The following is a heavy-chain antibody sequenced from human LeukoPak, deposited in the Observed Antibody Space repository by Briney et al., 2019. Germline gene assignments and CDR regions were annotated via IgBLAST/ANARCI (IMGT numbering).Heavy chain of an antibody. CDR2: ISNDGGST. CDR3: ARELFGELLTDY. J-gene: IGHJ4*02. V-gene: IGHV3-64*01. CDR1: GFTFSSYA. Sequence: GGSLRLSCAASGFTFSSYAMHWVRQAPGKGLEYVSGISNDGGSTYYANSVKGRFTISRDNAKNTLYLQMNSLRAEDTAVYYCARELFGELLTDYWGQGTLVTVSS. D-gene: IGHD3-10*02.